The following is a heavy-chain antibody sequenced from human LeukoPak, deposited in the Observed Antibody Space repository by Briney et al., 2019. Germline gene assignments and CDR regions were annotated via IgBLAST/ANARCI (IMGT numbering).Heavy chain of an antibody. D-gene: IGHD3-9*01. CDR1: GFTFSSYA. Sequence: GGSLRLSCAASGFTFSSYAMHWVRQAPGKGLEWVAVISYDGSNKYYADSVKGRFTISRDNSKNTVYLQMNSLRAEDTAVYYCAKGSIDWYYLDYWGQGTLVTVSS. CDR2: ISYDGSNK. CDR3: AKGSIDWYYLDY. J-gene: IGHJ4*02. V-gene: IGHV3-30-3*01.